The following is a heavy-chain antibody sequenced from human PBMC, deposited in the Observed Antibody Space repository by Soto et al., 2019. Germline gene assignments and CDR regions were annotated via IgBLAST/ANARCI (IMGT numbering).Heavy chain of an antibody. D-gene: IGHD3-22*01. J-gene: IGHJ4*02. CDR3: ARGDDSSGYYTLDY. CDR1: GGSISSYY. CDR2: IYYSGST. Sequence: SETLSLTCTVSGGSISSYYWSWIRQPPGKGLEWIGYIYYSGSTNYNPSLKSRVTISVDTSKNQFSLKLSSVTAADTAVYYCARGDDSSGYYTLDYWGQGTLVTVSS. V-gene: IGHV4-59*01.